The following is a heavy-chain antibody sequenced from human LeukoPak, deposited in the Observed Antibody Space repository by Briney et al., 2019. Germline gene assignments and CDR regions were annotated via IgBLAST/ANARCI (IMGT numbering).Heavy chain of an antibody. CDR2: ISAYNGNT. Sequence: ASVKVSCKASGGTFSSYAISWVRQAPGQGLEWMGWISAYNGNTNYAQKLQGRVTMTTDTSTSTAYMELRSLRSDDTAVYYCAREPSYYYGSGRSGMDVWGQGTTVTVSS. J-gene: IGHJ6*02. CDR3: AREPSYYYGSGRSGMDV. V-gene: IGHV1-18*01. CDR1: GGTFSSYA. D-gene: IGHD3-10*01.